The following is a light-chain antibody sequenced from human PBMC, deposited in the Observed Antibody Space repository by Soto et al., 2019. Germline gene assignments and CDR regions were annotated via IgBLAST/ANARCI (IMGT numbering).Light chain of an antibody. CDR2: DVS. J-gene: IGLJ1*01. V-gene: IGLV2-11*01. CDR1: SSDVGGYNY. CDR3: CYHYV. Sequence: QSVLTQPRSVSGSPGQSVTISCTGTSSDVGGYNYVSWYQQHPGKAPKLMIYDVSKRPSGVPDRFSGSKSGNTASLTISGLQAEDEADYYCCYHYVFGTGTKVTVL.